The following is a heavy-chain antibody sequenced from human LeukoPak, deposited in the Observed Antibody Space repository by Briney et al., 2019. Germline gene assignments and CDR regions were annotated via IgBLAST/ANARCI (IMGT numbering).Heavy chain of an antibody. CDR2: LRGRGEST. V-gene: IGHV3-23*01. D-gene: IGHD2-2*01. CDR1: GFTYRSYA. Sequence: GGPLRLPCAASGFTYRSYAMSWAAPAPGKTLEGGAPLRGRGESTFYADSVKDRFPIYRDNSKNPLYLQMNSPRVEDSAAYYCARGRGLSCSRVNCLTDAFDIWGQGTMVTVSS. CDR3: ARGRGLSCSRVNCLTDAFDI. J-gene: IGHJ3*02.